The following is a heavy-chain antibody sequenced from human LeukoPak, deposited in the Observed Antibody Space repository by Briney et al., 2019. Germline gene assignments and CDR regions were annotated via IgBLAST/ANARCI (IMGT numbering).Heavy chain of an antibody. D-gene: IGHD3-3*01. CDR2: ISAYNGNT. V-gene: IGHV1-18*01. CDR1: GYTFTSYG. J-gene: IGHJ3*02. CDR3: AGQYYDFWSGFDAFDI. Sequence: GASVKVSCKASGYTFTSYGISWVRQAPGQGLEWMGWISAYNGNTNYAQKFQGRVTMTRDTSISTAYMELSRLRSDDTAVYYCAGQYYDFWSGFDAFDIWGQGTMVTVSS.